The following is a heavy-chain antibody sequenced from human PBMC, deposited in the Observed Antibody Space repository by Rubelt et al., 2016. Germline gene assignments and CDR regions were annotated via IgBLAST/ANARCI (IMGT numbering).Heavy chain of an antibody. J-gene: IGHJ6*02. CDR2: IDHSGIT. Sequence: QVQLQQWGAGLLKPSETPSLTCAVYGGSFNDYYWSWIRRPPGKGLEWIGEIDHSGITSYNPSLKSRVTISADTSRNQFSLKPSSVTAADTAGDCCARGNYYNGMDVWGQGTTVTVSS. CDR3: ARGNYYNGMDV. CDR1: GGSFNDYY. V-gene: IGHV4-34*01.